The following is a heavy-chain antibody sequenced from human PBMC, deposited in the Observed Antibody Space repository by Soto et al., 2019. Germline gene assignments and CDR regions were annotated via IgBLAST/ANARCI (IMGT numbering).Heavy chain of an antibody. CDR3: ARDTPPLVTGAFDI. D-gene: IGHD2-21*02. J-gene: IGHJ3*02. V-gene: IGHV4-61*01. CDR2: IDYSGSS. CDR1: GDSVSSDSYY. Sequence: SETLSLTCTVSGDSVSSDSYYWTWIRQPPGKGLEWIGYIDYSGSSNYNPSLESRVTISVDTSKNQFSLKLTSVTAADTAVYYCARDTPPLVTGAFDIWGQGKMVTVSS.